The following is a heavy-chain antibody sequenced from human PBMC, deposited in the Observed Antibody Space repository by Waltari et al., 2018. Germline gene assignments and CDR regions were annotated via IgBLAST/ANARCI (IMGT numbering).Heavy chain of an antibody. D-gene: IGHD2-15*01. CDR2: ISSSSSTI. CDR3: ARDLSVYCSGGSCFFDY. J-gene: IGHJ4*02. CDR1: GFTFSSYS. Sequence: EVQLVESGGGLVQPGGSLRLSCAASGFTFSSYSMNWVRQAPGKGLEWVSYISSSSSTIYYADSVKGRFTISRDNAKNSLYLQMNSLRAEDTAVYYCARDLSVYCSGGSCFFDYWGQGTLVTVSS. V-gene: IGHV3-48*04.